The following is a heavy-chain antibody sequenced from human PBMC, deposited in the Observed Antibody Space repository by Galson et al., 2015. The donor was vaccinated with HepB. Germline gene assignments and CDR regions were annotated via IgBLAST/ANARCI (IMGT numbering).Heavy chain of an antibody. Sequence: SLRLSCAASGFTFSSYSMNWVRQAPGKGLEWVSYISSSSSTIYYADSVKGRFTISRDNAKNSLYLQMNSLKAEDTAVYYCARDLGVRSVVVTSGDYWGQGTLVTVSS. CDR1: GFTFSSYS. CDR3: ARDLGVRSVVVTSGDY. V-gene: IGHV3-48*01. J-gene: IGHJ4*02. CDR2: ISSSSSTI. D-gene: IGHD3-22*01.